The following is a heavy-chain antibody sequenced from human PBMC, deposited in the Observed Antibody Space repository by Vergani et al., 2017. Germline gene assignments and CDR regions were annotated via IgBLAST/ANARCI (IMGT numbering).Heavy chain of an antibody. CDR1: GFTFSSYS. CDR2: ISSSSSYI. CDR3: ARGSGTAARMYDFDY. J-gene: IGHJ4*02. D-gene: IGHD6-6*01. V-gene: IGHV3-21*01. Sequence: EVQLVESGGGLVKPGGSLRLSCAASGFTFSSYSMNWVRQAPGKGLEWVSSISSSSSYIYYADSVKGRFTISRDNAKNSLYLQMNSLRAEDTAVYYCARGSGTAARMYDFDYWGQGTLVTVSS.